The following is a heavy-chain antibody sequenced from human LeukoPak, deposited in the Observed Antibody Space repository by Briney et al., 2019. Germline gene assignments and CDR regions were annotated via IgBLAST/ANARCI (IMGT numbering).Heavy chain of an antibody. Sequence: GASVKVSCKASGGTFSSYAISWVRQAPGQGLEWMGGIIPIFGTANYAQKFQGRVTITTDESTSTAYMELSSLRSEDTAVCYCASNSGSYYTPFDYWGQGTLVTVSS. CDR3: ASNSGSYYTPFDY. D-gene: IGHD1-26*01. V-gene: IGHV1-69*05. J-gene: IGHJ4*02. CDR2: IIPIFGTA. CDR1: GGTFSSYA.